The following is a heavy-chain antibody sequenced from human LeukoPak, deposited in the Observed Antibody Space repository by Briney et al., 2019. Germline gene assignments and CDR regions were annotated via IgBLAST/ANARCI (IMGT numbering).Heavy chain of an antibody. CDR3: ATDRSMGLDY. Sequence: GGSLRLSCAASGFTFRTSCMHWVRQAPGKGLEWVAVISYDGSNKYYADSVKGRFTISRDNSKNTLYLQINSLRAEDTAVYYCATDRSMGLDYWGQGTLVSVSS. CDR2: ISYDGSNK. CDR1: GFTFRTSC. D-gene: IGHD3-16*02. V-gene: IGHV3-30*03. J-gene: IGHJ4*02.